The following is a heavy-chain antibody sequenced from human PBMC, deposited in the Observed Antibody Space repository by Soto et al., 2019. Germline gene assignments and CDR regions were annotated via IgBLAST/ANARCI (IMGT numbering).Heavy chain of an antibody. Sequence: SETLSLTCTVSGGSISSGDYYWSWIRQPPGKGLEWIGYIYYSGSTYYNPSLKSRVTISVDTSKNQFSLKLSSVTAADTAVYYCARAVGYSGYGRYYAYWGQGTLVTVSS. CDR3: ARAVGYSGYGRYYAY. CDR1: GGSISSGDYY. D-gene: IGHD5-12*01. V-gene: IGHV4-30-4*01. J-gene: IGHJ4*02. CDR2: IYYSGST.